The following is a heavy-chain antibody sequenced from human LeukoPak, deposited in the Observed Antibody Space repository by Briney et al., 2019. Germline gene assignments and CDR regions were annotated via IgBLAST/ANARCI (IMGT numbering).Heavy chain of an antibody. V-gene: IGHV4-34*01. CDR3: ARSSVGALVFQH. Sequence: SETLSLTCAVYGGSFSGYYWSWIRQPPGKGLEWIGVINHSGSTNYNPSLKSRVTISVDTSKNQFSLKLSSVTAADTAVYYCARSSVGALVFQHWGQGTLVTVSS. CDR2: INHSGST. CDR1: GGSFSGYY. J-gene: IGHJ1*01. D-gene: IGHD1-26*01.